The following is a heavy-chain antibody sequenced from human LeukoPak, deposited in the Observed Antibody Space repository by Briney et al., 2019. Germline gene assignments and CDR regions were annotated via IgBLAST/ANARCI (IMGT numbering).Heavy chain of an antibody. CDR3: AKEVLDYEIPYWYFDL. CDR2: ILASGSPT. D-gene: IGHD4-17*01. CDR1: GFNFNSYT. V-gene: IGHV3-23*01. J-gene: IGHJ2*01. Sequence: GGSLRLSCAASGFNFNSYTMNWVRQAPGKGLQWVANILASGSPTYYADSVKGRFTVSRDNSKNTLYLQMNSLRVGDTAVYYCAKEVLDYEIPYWYFDLWGRGTLVTVSS.